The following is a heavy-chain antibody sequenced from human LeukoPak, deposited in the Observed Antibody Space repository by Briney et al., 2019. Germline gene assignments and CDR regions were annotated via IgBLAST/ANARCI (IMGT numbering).Heavy chain of an antibody. CDR3: AREGVTVVTRYLDY. V-gene: IGHV3-30*02. CDR1: GFTFSSYG. CDR2: IRYDGSNK. Sequence: PGGSLRLSCAASGFTFSSYGMHRVRQAPGKGLEWVAFIRYDGSNKYYADSVKGRFTISRDNSKNTLYLQMNSLRAEDTAVYYCAREGVTVVTRYLDYWGQGTLVTVSS. D-gene: IGHD4-23*01. J-gene: IGHJ4*02.